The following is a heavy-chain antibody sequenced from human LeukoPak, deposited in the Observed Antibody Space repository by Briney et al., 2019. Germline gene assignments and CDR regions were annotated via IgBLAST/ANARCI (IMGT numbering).Heavy chain of an antibody. CDR3: ARANPNWNPPDY. V-gene: IGHV4-59*08. CDR2: VYHSGST. Sequence: PSETLSLTCSVSSNSMTSYFWSWIRQPPGKGLEWIGYVYHSGSTSYNPSLKSQVSISEDTSKNQFSLKLSSVTAADTAVYYCARANPNWNPPDYWGQGILVTVSS. CDR1: SNSMTSYF. D-gene: IGHD1-1*01. J-gene: IGHJ4*02.